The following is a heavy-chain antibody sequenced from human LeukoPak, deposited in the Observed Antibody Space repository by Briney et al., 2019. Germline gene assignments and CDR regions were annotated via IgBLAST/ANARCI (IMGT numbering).Heavy chain of an antibody. D-gene: IGHD1-26*01. CDR2: IYYSGST. Sequence: SETLSLTCTVSGGSISSYYWSWIRQPPGKGLEWIGYIYYSGSTNYNPSLKSRVTISVDTSKNQFSLKLSSVTAADTAVYDCARGSWSGSYWPYYYYGMDVWGQGTTVTVSS. CDR3: ARGSWSGSYWPYYYYGMDV. J-gene: IGHJ6*02. CDR1: GGSISSYY. V-gene: IGHV4-59*01.